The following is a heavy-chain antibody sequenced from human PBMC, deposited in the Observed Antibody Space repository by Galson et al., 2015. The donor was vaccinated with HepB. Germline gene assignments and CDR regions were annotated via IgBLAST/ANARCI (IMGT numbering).Heavy chain of an antibody. CDR2: FDLEDGET. CDR1: GYTLTELS. J-gene: IGHJ4*02. Sequence: SVKVSCKASGYTLTELSMHWVRQAPGKGLEWMGGFDLEDGETIYAKKFQGRVTMTEDTSRDTAYVELRRLRSEDTAVYYCATANLVNFDSWGQGTLVTVSS. CDR3: ATANLVNFDS. D-gene: IGHD1-14*01. V-gene: IGHV1-24*01.